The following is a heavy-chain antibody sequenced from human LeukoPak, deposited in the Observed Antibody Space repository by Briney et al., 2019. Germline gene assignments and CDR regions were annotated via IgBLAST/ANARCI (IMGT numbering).Heavy chain of an antibody. CDR1: GGSISSYY. Sequence: PSETLSLTCTVSGGSISSYYWSWIRQPPGKGLEWIGYIYYSGSTNYNPSLKSRVTISVDTSKNQFSLKLSSVTAADTAVYYCATTVQQERRNYYYYGMDVWGKGTTVTVSS. CDR2: IYYSGST. J-gene: IGHJ6*04. CDR3: ATTVQQERRNYYYYGMDV. V-gene: IGHV4-59*01. D-gene: IGHD1-1*01.